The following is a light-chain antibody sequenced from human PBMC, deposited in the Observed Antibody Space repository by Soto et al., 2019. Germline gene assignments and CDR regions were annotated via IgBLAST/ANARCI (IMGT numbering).Light chain of an antibody. CDR2: ADS. CDR3: QKVSGHKLN. V-gene: IGKV1-9*01. Sequence: IHFTQSPSLLSACGGDRVTITCRASQGINSHLAWYQQGPGKAPKRLIYADSTLKSGVPSRFSGSASRKDLTITISSMQPEDSETYYCQKVSGHKLNFGGGTKVDIK. J-gene: IGKJ4*01. CDR1: QGINSH.